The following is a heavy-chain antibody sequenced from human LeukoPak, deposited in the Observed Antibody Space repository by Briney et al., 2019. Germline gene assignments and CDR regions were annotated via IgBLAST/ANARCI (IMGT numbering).Heavy chain of an antibody. D-gene: IGHD6-6*01. Sequence: GGSLRLSCAASGFIVSSNYMSWVRQAPGKGLEWVSVIFTGGTTSYADSVKGRFTISRDNSKNTVYLQMNSLRAEDTAVYYCARVGSSSSDDYWGQGTLVTVSS. CDR2: IFTGGTT. CDR3: ARVGSSSSDDY. V-gene: IGHV3-66*01. J-gene: IGHJ4*02. CDR1: GFIVSSNY.